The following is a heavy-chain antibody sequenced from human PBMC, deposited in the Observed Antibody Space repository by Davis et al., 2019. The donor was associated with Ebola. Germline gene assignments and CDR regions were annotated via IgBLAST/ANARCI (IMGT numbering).Heavy chain of an antibody. D-gene: IGHD3-10*01. CDR2: INPYSGGT. V-gene: IGHV1-2*06. CDR1: GYSFTGYY. Sequence: AASVKVSCKASGYSFTGYYIHWVRQAPGQGLEWMGRINPYSGGTNYAQKFQGRVTMTRDTSISKAYMELSRLKSDDTAVYYCARLSFGEVGFDYWGQGTLVTVSS. J-gene: IGHJ4*02. CDR3: ARLSFGEVGFDY.